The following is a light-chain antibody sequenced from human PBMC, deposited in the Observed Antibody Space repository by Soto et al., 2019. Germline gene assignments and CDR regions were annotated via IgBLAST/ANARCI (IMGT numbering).Light chain of an antibody. Sequence: SSLTQPAPLSGAPGQSITISCPGNKKVVGTYNLVSWYQQYPGKAPRLMIYEVTKRPSGVSNRFSGSKSGNTASLTISGLQPEDEADYYCCSYAGSSSSIFGTGTKVTVL. CDR2: EVT. CDR3: CSYAGSSSSI. CDR1: KKVVGTYNL. V-gene: IGLV2-23*02. J-gene: IGLJ1*01.